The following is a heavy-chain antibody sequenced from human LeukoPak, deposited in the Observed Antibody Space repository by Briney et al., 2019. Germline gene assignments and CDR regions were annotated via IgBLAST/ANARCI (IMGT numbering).Heavy chain of an antibody. Sequence: PGRSLRLSCSASGFTFSNYGMHWVRQAPGKGLEGVAVIWYDGSNKYYADSVKGRFTNSRDNSKNTLYLQMNSLRAEDTAVYYCARDSYYYGSGSRRYYYYGMDVWGQGTTVTVSS. V-gene: IGHV3-33*01. J-gene: IGHJ6*02. CDR2: IWYDGSNK. D-gene: IGHD3-10*01. CDR3: ARDSYYYGSGSRRYYYYGMDV. CDR1: GFTFSNYG.